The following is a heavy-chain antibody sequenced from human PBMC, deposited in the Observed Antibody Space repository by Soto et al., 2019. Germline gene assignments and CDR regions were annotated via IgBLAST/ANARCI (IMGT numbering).Heavy chain of an antibody. V-gene: IGHV4-30-4*01. J-gene: IGHJ6*02. CDR3: ARETSLGFYYYYYYGMDV. CDR1: GGSISSGDYY. CDR2: IYYSGST. Sequence: ASETLSLTCTVSGGSISSGDYYWSWIRQPPGKGLEWIGYIYYSGSTYYNPSLKSRVTISVDTSKNQFSLKLSSVTAADTAVYYCARETSLGFYYYYYYGMDVWGQGTTVTVSS.